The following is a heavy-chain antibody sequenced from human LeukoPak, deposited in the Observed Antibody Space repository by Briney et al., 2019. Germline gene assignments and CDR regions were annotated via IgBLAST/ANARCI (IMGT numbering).Heavy chain of an antibody. V-gene: IGHV4-34*01. CDR1: GGSFSGYY. CDR2: INHSGST. CDR3: ARLSGSYPKDAFDI. J-gene: IGHJ3*02. Sequence: SETLSLTCALYGGSFSGYYWSWIRQPPGKGLEWIGEINHSGSTNYNPSLKSRVTISVDTSKNQFSLKLSSVTAADTAVYYCARLSGSYPKDAFDIWGQGTMVTVSS. D-gene: IGHD1-26*01.